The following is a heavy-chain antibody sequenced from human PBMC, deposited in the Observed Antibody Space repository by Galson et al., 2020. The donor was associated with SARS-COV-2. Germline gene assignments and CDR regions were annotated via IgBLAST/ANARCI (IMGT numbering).Heavy chain of an antibody. Sequence: TAGSLRLSCAASGFTFSSYGMHWVRQAPAKGLEWVTVISYDGSNNYYAASVKGRFTISRDNSKNTLYLQMNSLRAKDTAVYYCAKSHSGSYWAGFYRWGQGTLVTVSS. CDR2: ISYDGSNN. V-gene: IGHV3-30*18. CDR3: AKSHSGSYWAGFYR. J-gene: IGHJ5*02. CDR1: GFTFSSYG. D-gene: IGHD1-26*01.